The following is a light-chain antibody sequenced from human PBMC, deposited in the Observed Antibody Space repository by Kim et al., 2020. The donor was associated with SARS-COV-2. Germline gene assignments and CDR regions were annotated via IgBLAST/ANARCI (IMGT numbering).Light chain of an antibody. CDR2: GAF. J-gene: IGKJ2*01. CDR3: QHYNDWPPYT. Sequence: EIVVSQSPGSLSVSPGERASLYCRTSQGVSTNLAWYQHTPGQPPRLLIYGAFTRATGVPARFSGSGSGTDFTLTISSLRSEDFAVYYWQHYNDWPPYTFGQGTKLEI. CDR1: QGVSTN. V-gene: IGKV3-15*01.